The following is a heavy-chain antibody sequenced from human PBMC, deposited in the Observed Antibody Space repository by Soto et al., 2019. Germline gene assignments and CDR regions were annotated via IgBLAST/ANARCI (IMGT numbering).Heavy chain of an antibody. CDR2: ITASGGST. V-gene: IGHV3-23*01. CDR1: QFTFSNFV. CDR3: AVHLGQNYYTLDV. J-gene: IGHJ6*02. Sequence: EVQLLESGGGLIEPGGSLRLSCTGSQFTFSNFVMSWVRQVPGKGLEWLSCITASGGSTYYADCVKGRFSVSRDNSKNTLYLQLNSLEAEDTAVYHCAVHLGQNYYTLDVWGQGTTVHVSS.